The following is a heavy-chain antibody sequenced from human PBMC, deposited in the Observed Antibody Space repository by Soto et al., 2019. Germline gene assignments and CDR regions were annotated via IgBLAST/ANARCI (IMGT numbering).Heavy chain of an antibody. D-gene: IGHD3-3*01. Sequence: PGGSLRLSCAVSGFTFSAYWMHWVRQVPGKGLTWVSRISDDGSTATYADSVKGRFVISRDNAKNSLYLQMNSLRAEDTAVYYCARDDRFGKLLEWLSYFDYWGQGTLVTVSS. CDR3: ARDDRFGKLLEWLSYFDY. V-gene: IGHV3-74*01. J-gene: IGHJ4*02. CDR1: GFTFSAYW. CDR2: ISDDGSTA.